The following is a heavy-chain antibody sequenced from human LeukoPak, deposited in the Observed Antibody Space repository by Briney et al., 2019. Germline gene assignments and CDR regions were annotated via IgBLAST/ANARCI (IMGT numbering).Heavy chain of an antibody. V-gene: IGHV4-4*09. CDR3: AYYIRNVHYYMDV. CDR1: GGSFDSKY. J-gene: IGHJ6*03. Sequence: PSETLSLTCSVSGGSFDSKYWSWIRQPPGKGLERIGYIYPSGSTNFNPSIRSRVAMSIDTSKNQLSLEVYSVTAADTAVYYYAYYIRNVHYYMDVWGKGTTVIVSS. D-gene: IGHD1-1*01. CDR2: IYPSGST.